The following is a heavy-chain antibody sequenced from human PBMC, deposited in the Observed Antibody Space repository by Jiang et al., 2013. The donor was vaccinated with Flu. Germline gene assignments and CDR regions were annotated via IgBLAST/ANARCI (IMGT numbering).Heavy chain of an antibody. CDR2: INPSSSST. V-gene: IGHV1-46*01. J-gene: IGHJ2*01. CDR1: GYTFTNYF. CDR3: ARGSGSYYNWYFDL. Sequence: GAEVKKPGASVKVSCKASGYTFTNYFMHWVRQAPAQGLEWMGVINPSSSSTSYAQKFQGRLTMTRDTSTSTVYMELSSLRSENMAVYYCARGSGSYYNWYFDLWGRGTLVTVSS. D-gene: IGHD1-26*01.